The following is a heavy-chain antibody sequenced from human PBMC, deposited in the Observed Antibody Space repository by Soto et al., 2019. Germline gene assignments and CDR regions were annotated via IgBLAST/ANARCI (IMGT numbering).Heavy chain of an antibody. CDR3: ARDLVGTICGFDP. D-gene: IGHD5-12*01. CDR1: GGSISSGDYY. Sequence: LSLTGTVSGGSISSGDYYWSWIRQPPGKGLDWIGYIYYSGSTYYNPSLNSRVTISVDTSKNQFSLKLSSVTAADTAVYYCARDLVGTICGFDPWGQGTLVTVSS. V-gene: IGHV4-30-4*01. J-gene: IGHJ5*02. CDR2: IYYSGST.